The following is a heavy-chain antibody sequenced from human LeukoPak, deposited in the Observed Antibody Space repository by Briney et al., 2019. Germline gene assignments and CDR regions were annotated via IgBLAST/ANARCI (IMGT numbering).Heavy chain of an antibody. CDR2: IYISGST. CDR3: AANRDYKNYDWFDP. D-gene: IGHD4-11*01. J-gene: IGHJ5*02. Sequence: SETLSLTCTVSGGSISSYYWSWIRQPAGKGLEWIGRIYISGSTNYNPSLKSRVTISVDTSKNQFSLKVTSVIAADTAVYYCAANRDYKNYDWFDPWGQGTLVTVSS. V-gene: IGHV4-4*07. CDR1: GGSISSYY.